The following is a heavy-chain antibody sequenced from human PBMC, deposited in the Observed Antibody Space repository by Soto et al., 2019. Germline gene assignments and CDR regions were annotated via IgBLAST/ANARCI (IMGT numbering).Heavy chain of an antibody. CDR1: GFTFSGYD. CDR2: ISFDGRNK. V-gene: IGHV3-30*18. D-gene: IGHD2-21*02. J-gene: IGHJ4*02. Sequence: QVQLVESGGTVVQPGRSLRLSCAVSGFTFSGYDMHWVRQAPGKGLEWVAVISFDGRNKYYADSVKGRFSISRDNSNNTLYLQMSSLRPDDTAVYYCAKDRMTDYYFVSWGQGPLVTVSS. CDR3: AKDRMTDYYFVS.